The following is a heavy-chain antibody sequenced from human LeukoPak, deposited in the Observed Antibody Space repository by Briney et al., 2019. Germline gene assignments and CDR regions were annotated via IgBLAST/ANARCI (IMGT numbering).Heavy chain of an antibody. Sequence: PGGSLRLSCAASGFTVSSNYMSWVRQAPGKGLEWVSVIYSGGSTYYADSVKGRFTIYRDNSKNTLYLQMNSLSAEDTAVYYCAKWSERGYNYGMDVWGQGTTVTVSS. D-gene: IGHD5-12*01. V-gene: IGHV3-66*01. J-gene: IGHJ6*02. CDR2: IYSGGST. CDR3: AKWSERGYNYGMDV. CDR1: GFTVSSNY.